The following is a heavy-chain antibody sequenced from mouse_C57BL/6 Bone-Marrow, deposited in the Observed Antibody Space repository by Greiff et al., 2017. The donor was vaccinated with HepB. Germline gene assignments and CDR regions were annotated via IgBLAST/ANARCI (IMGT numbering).Heavy chain of an antibody. J-gene: IGHJ2*01. CDR2: IRSKSNNYAT. V-gene: IGHV10-1*01. CDR3: VTTVVSYFDY. CDR1: GFSFNTYA. D-gene: IGHD1-1*01. Sequence: DVKLQESGGGLVQPKGSLKLSCAASGFSFNTYAMNWVRQAPGKGLEWVARIRSKSNNYATYYADSVKDRFTISRDDSESMLYLQMNNLKTEDTAMYYCVTTVVSYFDYWGQGTTLTVSS.